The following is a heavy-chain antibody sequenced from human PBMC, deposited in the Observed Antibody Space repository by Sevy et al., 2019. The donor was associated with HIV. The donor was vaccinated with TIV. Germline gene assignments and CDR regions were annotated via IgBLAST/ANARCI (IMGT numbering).Heavy chain of an antibody. D-gene: IGHD3-22*01. CDR2: ISYDGSNK. J-gene: IGHJ4*02. V-gene: IGHV3-30-3*01. Sequence: GGSLRLSCAASGFTFSSYAMHWVRQAPGKGLEWVAVISYDGSNKYYADSVKGRFTISRDNSKNTLYLQMNSLRAEDTAVYYCARDRRITMITYYFDYLGQGTLVTVSS. CDR1: GFTFSSYA. CDR3: ARDRRITMITYYFDY.